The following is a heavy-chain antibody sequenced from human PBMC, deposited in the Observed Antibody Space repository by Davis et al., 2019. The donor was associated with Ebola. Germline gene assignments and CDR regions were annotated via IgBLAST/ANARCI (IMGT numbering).Heavy chain of an antibody. CDR3: ARTPYSGYDWGAAFDI. CDR1: GFTFSDYY. Sequence: GESLKISCAASGFTFSDYYMSWIRQAPGKGLEWVSYISSSGSTIYYADSVKGRFTISRDNAKNSLYLQMNSLRAEDTAVYYCARTPYSGYDWGAAFDIWGQGTMVTVSS. CDR2: ISSSGSTI. D-gene: IGHD5-12*01. V-gene: IGHV3-11*01. J-gene: IGHJ3*02.